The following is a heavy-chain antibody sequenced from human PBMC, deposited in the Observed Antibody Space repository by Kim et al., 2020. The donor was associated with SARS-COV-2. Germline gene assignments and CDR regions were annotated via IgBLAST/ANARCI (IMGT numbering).Heavy chain of an antibody. J-gene: IGHJ4*02. D-gene: IGHD1-20*01. CDR2: MNPNSGNT. V-gene: IGHV1-8*01. CDR1: GYTFTSYD. Sequence: ASVKVSCKASGYTFTSYDINWVRQATGQGLEWMGWMNPNSGNTGYAQKFQGRVTMTRNTSISTAYMELSSLRSEDTAVYYCARGPNWNDVEGFDYWGQGTLVTVSS. CDR3: ARGPNWNDVEGFDY.